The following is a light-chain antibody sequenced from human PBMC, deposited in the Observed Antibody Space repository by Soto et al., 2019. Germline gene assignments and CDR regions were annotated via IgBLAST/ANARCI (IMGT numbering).Light chain of an antibody. CDR2: NVS. CDR3: TQATQFPRIT. V-gene: IGKV2-24*01. J-gene: IGKJ5*01. Sequence: DIVMTQTPLSSPVTLGQPASISFRSSQSLVHSDGNTYLSWLQQRPGEPPRLLIYNVSNRFSRGQEPFRGGGGGTDFKLKTRRAQAEDGLVYYCTQATQFPRITFGQGTRLEIK. CDR1: QSLVHSDGNTY.